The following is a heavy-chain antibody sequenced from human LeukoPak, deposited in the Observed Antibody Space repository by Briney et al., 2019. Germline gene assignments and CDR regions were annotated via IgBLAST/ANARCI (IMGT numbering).Heavy chain of an antibody. D-gene: IGHD2/OR15-2a*01. V-gene: IGHV1-8*01. CDR3: AKIGASARRTQNPRWFDP. J-gene: IGHJ5*02. CDR1: GYTFTSYD. Sequence: AASLKVSCKASGYTFTSYDINWVRQAPGQGLEWMGWMNPNSGNTGYAQKFQGRVSMTWNTSISTAYMELSSLKSEDTAVYYGAKIGASARRTQNPRWFDPWGQGTLVTVSS. CDR2: MNPNSGNT.